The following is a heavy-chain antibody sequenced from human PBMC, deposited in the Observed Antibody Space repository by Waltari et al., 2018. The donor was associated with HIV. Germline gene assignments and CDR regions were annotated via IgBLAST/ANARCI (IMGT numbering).Heavy chain of an antibody. CDR1: GFTFSSYA. CDR3: ASYLGDYGDSGGYYFDY. J-gene: IGHJ4*02. Sequence: QVQLVESGGGVVQPGRSLRLSCAASGFTFSSYAMHWVRPAPGKGLEWVAVISYDGSNKYYADSVKGRFTISRDNSKNTLYLQMNSLRAEDTAVYYCASYLGDYGDSGGYYFDYWGQGTLVTVSS. CDR2: ISYDGSNK. D-gene: IGHD4-17*01. V-gene: IGHV3-30-3*01.